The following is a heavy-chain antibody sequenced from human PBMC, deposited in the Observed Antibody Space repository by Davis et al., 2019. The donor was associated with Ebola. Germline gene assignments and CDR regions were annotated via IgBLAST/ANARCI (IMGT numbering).Heavy chain of an antibody. CDR1: GGSFSGYY. V-gene: IGHV4-34*01. Sequence: MPGGSLRLSCAVHGGSFSGYYWSWIRQPPGKGLEWIGEMDHSGNTNYNPSLKSRVTISIDTSKKQISLNLTSVTAADTAVYYCARAARTTVGWFDPWGQGTLVTVSS. J-gene: IGHJ5*02. CDR2: MDHSGNT. CDR3: ARAARTTVGWFDP. D-gene: IGHD6-6*01.